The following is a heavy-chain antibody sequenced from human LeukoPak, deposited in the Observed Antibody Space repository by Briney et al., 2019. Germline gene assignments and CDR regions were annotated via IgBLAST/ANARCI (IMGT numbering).Heavy chain of an antibody. CDR2: INPNSGGT. V-gene: IGHV1-2*02. Sequence: ASVKVSCKASGYTFTGYYMHWVRQAPGQGLEWMGWINPNSGGTNYAQKFQGRVTMTRDTSISTAYMELSRLRSDDTAVYYCARATGGYYDILTGYYISQDQLDYFDYWGQGTLVTVSS. CDR3: ARATGGYYDILTGYYISQDQLDYFDY. J-gene: IGHJ4*02. CDR1: GYTFTGYY. D-gene: IGHD3-9*01.